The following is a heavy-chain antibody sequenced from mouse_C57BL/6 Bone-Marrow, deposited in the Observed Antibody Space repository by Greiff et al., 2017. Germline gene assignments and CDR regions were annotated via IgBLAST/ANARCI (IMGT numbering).Heavy chain of an antibody. D-gene: IGHD1-2*01. Sequence: QVHVKQSGPGLVQPSQSLSIPCTVSGFSLTSYGVHWVRQSPGKGLEWLGVIWRGGSTDYNAAFMSRLSITKDNSKSQVFFTMNSLQADDTAIYYCARRRRGYFDVWGTGTTVTVSS. CDR3: ARRRRGYFDV. CDR1: GFSLTSYG. CDR2: IWRGGST. V-gene: IGHV2-5*01. J-gene: IGHJ1*03.